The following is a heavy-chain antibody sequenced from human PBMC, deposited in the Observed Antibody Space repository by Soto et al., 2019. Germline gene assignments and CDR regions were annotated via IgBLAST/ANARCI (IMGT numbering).Heavy chain of an antibody. Sequence: LSLTCTVSGGSISSSTYYWGWMRQPPGKGLEWIGSFFIGGNTYNNPSLKSRVTISADTSMNQFSLALTSVTAADTAMYYCARGSTTEKVDSWGQGILVTVSS. CDR2: FFIGGNT. CDR3: ARGSTTEKVDS. V-gene: IGHV4-39*07. CDR1: GGSISSSTYY. J-gene: IGHJ4*02.